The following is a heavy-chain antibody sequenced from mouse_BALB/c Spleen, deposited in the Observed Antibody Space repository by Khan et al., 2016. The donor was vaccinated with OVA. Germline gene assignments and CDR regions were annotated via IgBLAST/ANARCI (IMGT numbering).Heavy chain of an antibody. Sequence: QVQLKESGPGLVAPSQSLAITCTVSGFSLTDHGVSWIRQPPGKGLEWLGVIWGGGSTYYNSVLKSRLGISKDNSKSQVFLKMNNLQTDDTAMYYWAKQIWSPYYGMDYWGQGTSVTVSS. CDR1: GFSLTDHG. CDR3: AKQIWSPYYGMDY. J-gene: IGHJ4*01. D-gene: IGHD1-1*02. CDR2: IWGGGST. V-gene: IGHV2-6-5*01.